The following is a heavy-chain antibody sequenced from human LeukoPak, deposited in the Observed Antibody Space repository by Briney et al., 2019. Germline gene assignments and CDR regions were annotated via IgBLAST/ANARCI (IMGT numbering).Heavy chain of an antibody. CDR1: GGSFSGYY. D-gene: IGHD6-13*01. V-gene: IGHV4-34*01. Sequence: SETLSLTCAVYGGSFSGYYWSWIRQPPGKGLEWIGEINHSGSTNYNPSLKSRVTISVGTSKNQFSLKLSSVTAADTAVYYCARPVSSWYLAPRYWGQGTLVTVSS. CDR3: ARPVSSWYLAPRY. J-gene: IGHJ4*02. CDR2: INHSGST.